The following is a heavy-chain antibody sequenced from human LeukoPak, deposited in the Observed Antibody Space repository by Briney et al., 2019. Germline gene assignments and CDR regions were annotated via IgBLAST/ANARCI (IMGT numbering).Heavy chain of an antibody. D-gene: IGHD3-16*02. Sequence: GESLKVSCKGSGYSFTSYWIGWVRQMPGKGLEWMGIIYPGDSDTRYSPSFQGQVTISADKSISTAYLQWSSLKASDTAMYYCARQYYDYVWGSYRLDYWGQGTLVTVSS. V-gene: IGHV5-51*01. CDR2: IYPGDSDT. J-gene: IGHJ4*02. CDR3: ARQYYDYVWGSYRLDY. CDR1: GYSFTSYW.